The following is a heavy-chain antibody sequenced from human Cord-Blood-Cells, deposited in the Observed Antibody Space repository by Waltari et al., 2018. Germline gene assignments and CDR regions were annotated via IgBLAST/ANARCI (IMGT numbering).Heavy chain of an antibody. Sequence: VQLQQWGAGLLKPSETLSLTCAVYGGSFRGYYCSWLRQPPGKGPEWIGEINHSGSTNYNPSLKSRVTISVDTSKNQFSLKLSSVTAADTAVYYCAKGNYSGSYFDYWGQGTLVTVSS. D-gene: IGHD1-26*01. CDR1: GGSFRGYY. CDR3: AKGNYSGSYFDY. J-gene: IGHJ4*02. CDR2: INHSGST. V-gene: IGHV4-34*01.